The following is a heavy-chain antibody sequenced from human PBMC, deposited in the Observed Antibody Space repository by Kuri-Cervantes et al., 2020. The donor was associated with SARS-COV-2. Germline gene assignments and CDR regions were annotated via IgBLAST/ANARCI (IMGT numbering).Heavy chain of an antibody. J-gene: IGHJ4*02. CDR2: ISNSDGST. CDR1: GFTFSSYA. V-gene: IGHV3-23*01. Sequence: GESLKISCAASGFTFSSYAMRWVRQAPGKGLEWVSTISNSDGSTYYADSVKGRFTISRDNSKNTLYLQMNSLRADDTAVYYCAKSMSIAAPASDYWGQGTLVTVSS. CDR3: AKSMSIAAPASDY. D-gene: IGHD6-13*01.